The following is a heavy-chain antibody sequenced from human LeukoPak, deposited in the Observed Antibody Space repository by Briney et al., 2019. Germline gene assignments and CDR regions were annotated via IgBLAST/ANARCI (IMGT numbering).Heavy chain of an antibody. CDR1: GFTFGTYW. CDR3: AKDYVRIAAAGTGWFDP. V-gene: IGHV3-74*01. CDR2: LDSDGTDT. J-gene: IGHJ5*02. D-gene: IGHD6-13*01. Sequence: GGSLRLSCAASGFTFGTYWMHWVRQAPGKGLVWVSRLDSDGTDTAYADSVRGRFTISRDNAKNTLYLQMNSLRAEDTAVYYCAKDYVRIAAAGTGWFDPWGQGTLVTVSS.